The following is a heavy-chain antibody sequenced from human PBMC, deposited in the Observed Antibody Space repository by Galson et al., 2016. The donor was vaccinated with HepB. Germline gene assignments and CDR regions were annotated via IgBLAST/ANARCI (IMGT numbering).Heavy chain of an antibody. J-gene: IGHJ5*01. V-gene: IGHV3-23*01. CDR3: AKGRQGSGFQNFWSTINWFDS. CDR2: LSENGDST. Sequence: SLRLSCAASGFTFRNYAMSWVRQAPGKGLEWVSSLSENGDSTYHADSVQGRFTISRDNSKNTLYLQMNSLRAEDTAVYYCAKGRQGSGFQNFWSTINWFDSWGQGTLVTVSS. CDR1: GFTFRNYA. D-gene: IGHD3-3*01.